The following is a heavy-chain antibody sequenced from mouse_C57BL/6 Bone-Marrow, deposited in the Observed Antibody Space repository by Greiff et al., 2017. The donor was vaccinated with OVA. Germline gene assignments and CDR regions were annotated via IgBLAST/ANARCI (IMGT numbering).Heavy chain of an antibody. D-gene: IGHD3-2*02. CDR1: GFSLTSYG. V-gene: IGHV2-3*01. CDR2: IWGDGST. J-gene: IGHJ2*01. CDR3: AKEGRQLRLRKAYYFDY. Sequence: VQLVESGPGLVAPSQSLSITCTVSGFSLTSYGVSWVRQPPGKGLEWLGVIWGDGSTNYHSALISRLSISKDNSKSQVFLKLNSLQTDDTAMYYCAKEGRQLRLRKAYYFDYWGQGTTLTVSS.